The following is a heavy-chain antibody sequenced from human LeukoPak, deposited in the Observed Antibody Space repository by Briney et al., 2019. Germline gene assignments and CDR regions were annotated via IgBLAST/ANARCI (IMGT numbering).Heavy chain of an antibody. J-gene: IGHJ4*02. CDR1: GFIFSNYF. V-gene: IGHV3-21*06. D-gene: IGHD1-26*01. Sequence: GGSLRLSCAASGFIFSNYFMNWVRQAPGKGLEWVASISSRTGDVDYGDSVKGRFTISRDNAQNSLFLQMDSLRGEDTAVYYCARAPREGFSGSYHDYWGQGTLVTVSS. CDR3: ARAPREGFSGSYHDY. CDR2: ISSRTGDV.